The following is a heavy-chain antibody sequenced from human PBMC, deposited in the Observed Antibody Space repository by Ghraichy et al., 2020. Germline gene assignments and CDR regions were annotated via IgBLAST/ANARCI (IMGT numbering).Heavy chain of an antibody. D-gene: IGHD4-17*01. J-gene: IGHJ4*02. Sequence: GGSLRLSCAASGFTFTNYAMNWVRQAPGKGLEWVSFISGSGYTTDYADSVKGRFTVSRDNSQNTLFLQMNSLRVEDTAIYYCAKDPDDYDATSFFDYWGQGTLVTVPS. CDR3: AKDPDDYDATSFFDY. CDR1: GFTFTNYA. CDR2: ISGSGYTT. V-gene: IGHV3-23*01.